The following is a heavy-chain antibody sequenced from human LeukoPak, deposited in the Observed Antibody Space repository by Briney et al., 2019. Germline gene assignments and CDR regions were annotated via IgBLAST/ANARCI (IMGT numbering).Heavy chain of an antibody. J-gene: IGHJ3*02. Sequence: SETLSLTCTVSGGSINSGSYYWSWIRQPAGKGLEWIGRIYTSGSTNYNPSLKSRVTISVDTSKNQFSLKLSSVTAADTAVYFCARVPTWDGAPTALRNGYAFDIWGQGTMVTVSP. V-gene: IGHV4-61*02. CDR3: ARVPTWDGAPTALRNGYAFDI. CDR1: GGSINSGSYY. CDR2: IYTSGST. D-gene: IGHD2-2*01.